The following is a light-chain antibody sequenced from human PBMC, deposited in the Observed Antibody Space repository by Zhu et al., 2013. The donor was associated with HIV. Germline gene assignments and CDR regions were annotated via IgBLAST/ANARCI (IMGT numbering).Light chain of an antibody. Sequence: EIVMTQSPATLSVSPGERVTLSCRASQSVINNLAWYQQKPGQAPRLLIYGASTRATGIPARFSGSGSGTEFTLTISSLQSEDLAVYYCQQYNNWPPFTFGPGTKVDIK. J-gene: IGKJ3*01. V-gene: IGKV3-15*01. CDR3: QQYNNWPPFT. CDR2: GAS. CDR1: QSVINN.